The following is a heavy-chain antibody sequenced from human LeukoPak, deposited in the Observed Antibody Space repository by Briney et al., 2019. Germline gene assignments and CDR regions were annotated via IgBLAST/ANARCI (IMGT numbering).Heavy chain of an antibody. Sequence: GSLRLSCAASGFTFSSYAMSWVRQAPGKGLEWVSAISGSGGSTYYADSVKGRFTISRDNSKNTLYLQMNSLRAEDTAVYYCAKALSSGWYDGDDYFDYWGQGTLVTVSS. D-gene: IGHD6-19*01. V-gene: IGHV3-23*01. CDR2: ISGSGGST. J-gene: IGHJ4*02. CDR1: GFTFSSYA. CDR3: AKALSSGWYDGDDYFDY.